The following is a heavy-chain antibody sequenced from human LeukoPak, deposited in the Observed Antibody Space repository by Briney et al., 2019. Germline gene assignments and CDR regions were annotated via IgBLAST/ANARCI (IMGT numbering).Heavy chain of an antibody. V-gene: IGHV3-74*01. D-gene: IGHD2-15*01. J-gene: IGHJ3*02. CDR1: GFTFSSYW. CDR3: ARGGDIVVVVAADDAFDI. CDR2: INSDGSST. Sequence: GGSLRLSCAASGFTFSSYWMHRVRQAPGKGLVWVSRINSDGSSTSYADSVKGRFTISRDNAKNTLYLQMNSLRAEDTAVYYCARGGDIVVVVAADDAFDIWGQGTMVTVSS.